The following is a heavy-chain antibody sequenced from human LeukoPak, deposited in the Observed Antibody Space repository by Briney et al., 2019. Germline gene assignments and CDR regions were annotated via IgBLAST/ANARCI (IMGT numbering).Heavy chain of an antibody. Sequence: PSETLCLTCSVSGGSISSGRYYWGWMRRPAGKGLEWIGRIYTSGSTNYNPSLKSRVTISVDTSKNQFSLKLSSVTAADTAVYYCASLLGYCSSTSCYDYWGQGTLVTVSS. J-gene: IGHJ4*02. V-gene: IGHV4-61*02. CDR2: IYTSGST. CDR3: ASLLGYCSSTSCYDY. CDR1: GGSISSGRYY. D-gene: IGHD2-2*01.